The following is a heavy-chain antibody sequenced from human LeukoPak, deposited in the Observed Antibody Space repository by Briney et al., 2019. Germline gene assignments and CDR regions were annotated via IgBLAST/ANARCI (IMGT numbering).Heavy chain of an antibody. J-gene: IGHJ4*02. D-gene: IGHD4-17*01. CDR1: GGSISTYY. CDR3: ANSIDFDYGDYYFDY. V-gene: IGHV4-4*07. CDR2: IYSSGST. Sequence: SETLSLTCTVSGGSISTYYWTWIRQPAGKGLEWIGRIYSSGSTNYNPSLKSRVTISLDTSKNQFSLKLSSVTAADTAVYYCANSIDFDYGDYYFDYWGQGALVTISS.